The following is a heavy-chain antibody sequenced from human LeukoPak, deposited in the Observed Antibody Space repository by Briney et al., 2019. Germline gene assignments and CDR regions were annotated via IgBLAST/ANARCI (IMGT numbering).Heavy chain of an antibody. CDR3: ARDLIYGSGSWFDP. D-gene: IGHD3-10*01. V-gene: IGHV4-4*02. J-gene: IGHJ5*02. Sequence: SETLSLTCAVSGGSISSSNWWSWVRPPPGKGLEWIGEIYHSGSTNYNPSLKSRVTISVDKSKNQFSLKLSSVTAADTAVYYCARDLIYGSGSWFDPWGQGTLVTVSS. CDR1: GGSISSSNW. CDR2: IYHSGST.